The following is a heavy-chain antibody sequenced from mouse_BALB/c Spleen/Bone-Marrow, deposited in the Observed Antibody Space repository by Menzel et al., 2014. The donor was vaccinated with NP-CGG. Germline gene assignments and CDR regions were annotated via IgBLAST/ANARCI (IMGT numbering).Heavy chain of an antibody. Sequence: EVMLVESGGGLVQPGGSRKLSCAASGFTFSGFGMHWVRQAPEKGLEWVAYISSGSSTIFYADTVKGRFTISRDNPKNTLFLQMTSLRSEDTAMYYCTRGGNWGDFDYWRQGTTLTVSS. D-gene: IGHD4-1*01. CDR2: ISSGSSTI. J-gene: IGHJ2*01. V-gene: IGHV5-17*02. CDR3: TRGGNWGDFDY. CDR1: GFTFSGFG.